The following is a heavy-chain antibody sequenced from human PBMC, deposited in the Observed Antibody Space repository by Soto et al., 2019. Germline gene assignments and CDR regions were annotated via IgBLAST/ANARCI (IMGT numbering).Heavy chain of an antibody. D-gene: IGHD3-16*02. V-gene: IGHV4-59*01. CDR3: ARIGGYHGPLDY. Sequence: SETLSLTCSVSGVSISSYFWTWIRQPPGRGLEWIGYTYHRGSTNYSPSLKSRVAIALDTSENQFSLKVSSVTAADTAVYYCARIGGYHGPLDYWGQGTPVTVSS. J-gene: IGHJ4*02. CDR1: GVSISSYF. CDR2: TYHRGST.